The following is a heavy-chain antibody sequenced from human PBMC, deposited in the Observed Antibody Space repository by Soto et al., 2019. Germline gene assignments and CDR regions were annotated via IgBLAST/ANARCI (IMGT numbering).Heavy chain of an antibody. CDR3: ARTLYDSSGYYYVPHFDY. J-gene: IGHJ4*02. CDR2: ISAYNGNT. Sequence: VSVKVSCKTSGYTFTSYGISWVRQATGQGLEWMGWISAYNGNTNYAQKLQGRVTMTTDTSTSTAYMELRSLRSDDTAVYYCARTLYDSSGYYYVPHFDYWGQGTLVTVSS. V-gene: IGHV1-18*01. D-gene: IGHD3-22*01. CDR1: GYTFTSYG.